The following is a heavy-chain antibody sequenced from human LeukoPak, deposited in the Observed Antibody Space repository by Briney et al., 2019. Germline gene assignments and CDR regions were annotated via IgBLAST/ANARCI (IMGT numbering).Heavy chain of an antibody. D-gene: IGHD2-15*01. Sequence: SQTLSLTCAISGDSVSSNSVAWNWFRHSPSRGLEWLGRTYHRSKWFNEYAFSVKSRLTIYPDTSNNQFSLVLNSVTPEDTAVYYCVRAAVVVLATMFDYWGQGTLVTVSS. CDR1: GDSVSSNSVA. V-gene: IGHV6-1*01. CDR2: TYHRSKWFN. CDR3: VRAAVVVLATMFDY. J-gene: IGHJ4*02.